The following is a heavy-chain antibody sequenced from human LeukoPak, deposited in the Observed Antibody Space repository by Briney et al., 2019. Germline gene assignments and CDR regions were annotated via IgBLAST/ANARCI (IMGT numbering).Heavy chain of an antibody. J-gene: IGHJ4*02. Sequence: ASVKVSCKASGYTFTSYYMHWVRQAPGQGREWMGIINPSGGSTSYAQKFQGRVTMTRATSTSTVYMELSSLRSEDTAVYYCARSNNYYESSGYYAKTRRDFDYWGQGTLVTVSS. V-gene: IGHV1-46*01. CDR1: GYTFTSYY. CDR2: INPSGGST. D-gene: IGHD3-22*01. CDR3: ARSNNYYESSGYYAKTRRDFDY.